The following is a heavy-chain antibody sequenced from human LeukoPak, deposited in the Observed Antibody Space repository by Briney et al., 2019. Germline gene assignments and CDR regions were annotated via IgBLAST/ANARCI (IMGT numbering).Heavy chain of an antibody. J-gene: IGHJ4*02. CDR2: IIPIFGTA. Sequence: ASVKVSCKASGGTFSSYAIGWVRQAPGQGLEWMGGIIPIFGTANYAQKFQGRVTITADESTSTAYMELSSLRSEDTAVYYCARAPPPFWSGSGYYFDYWGQGTLVTVSS. CDR1: GGTFSSYA. CDR3: ARAPPPFWSGSGYYFDY. V-gene: IGHV1-69*13. D-gene: IGHD3-3*01.